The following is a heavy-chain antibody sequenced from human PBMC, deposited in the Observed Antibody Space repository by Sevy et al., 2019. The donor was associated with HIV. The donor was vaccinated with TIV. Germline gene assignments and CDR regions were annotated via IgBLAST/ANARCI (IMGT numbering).Heavy chain of an antibody. CDR2: IYPGDSDT. V-gene: IGHV5-51*01. Sequence: GESLKISCKGSGYSFTSYWIGWVRQMPGKGLEWMGIIYPGDSDTRYSPSFQGQVTISADKSISTAYLQWSSLKASDTAMYYCARRNDYLWGSYRHTEWFDPRGQGTLVTVSS. J-gene: IGHJ5*02. CDR1: GYSFTSYW. CDR3: ARRNDYLWGSYRHTEWFDP. D-gene: IGHD3-16*02.